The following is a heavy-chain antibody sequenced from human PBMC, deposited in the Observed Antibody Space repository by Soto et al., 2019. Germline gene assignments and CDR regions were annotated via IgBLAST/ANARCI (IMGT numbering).Heavy chain of an antibody. CDR2: ISAYNGNT. D-gene: IGHD6-13*01. V-gene: IGHV1-18*01. CDR3: ARDRERDSSSWYTYYYYYGMDV. J-gene: IGHJ6*02. Sequence: QVQLVQSGAEVKKPGASVKVSCKASGYTFTSYGISWVRQAPGQGLEWMGWISAYNGNTNYAQKLQGRVTMTTDTSTSTAYMELRSLRSDDTAVYYCARDRERDSSSWYTYYYYYGMDVWGQGTTVTVSS. CDR1: GYTFTSYG.